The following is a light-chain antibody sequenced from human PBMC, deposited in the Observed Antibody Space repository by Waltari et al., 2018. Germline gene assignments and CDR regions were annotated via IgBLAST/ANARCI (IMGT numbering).Light chain of an antibody. CDR2: TAS. CDR3: QQSYTTPRT. J-gene: IGKJ1*01. CDR1: QSISGY. Sequence: DIQMTQSPSSLSASVGDRVTITCRASQSISGYLNWYQQKPGKAPNLLIYTASTLQSGVPSRFSGSGSGTDFTLTICSLQPEDFATYYCQQSYTTPRTFGQGTRVDIK. V-gene: IGKV1-39*01.